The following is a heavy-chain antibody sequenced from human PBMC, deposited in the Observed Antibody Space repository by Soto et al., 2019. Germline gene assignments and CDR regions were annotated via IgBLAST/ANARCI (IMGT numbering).Heavy chain of an antibody. CDR2: INPSGGST. CDR1: GYTFTSYY. Sequence: SVKLSCKESGYTFTSYYMHWVRQAPEQGLEWMGIINPSGGSTSYAQKFQGRVTMTRDTSTSTVYMELSSLRSEDTAVYYCARDVYPVTYYYDSSGYLGGAFDIWGQGTMVTVSS. J-gene: IGHJ3*02. D-gene: IGHD3-22*01. V-gene: IGHV1-46*01. CDR3: ARDVYPVTYYYDSSGYLGGAFDI.